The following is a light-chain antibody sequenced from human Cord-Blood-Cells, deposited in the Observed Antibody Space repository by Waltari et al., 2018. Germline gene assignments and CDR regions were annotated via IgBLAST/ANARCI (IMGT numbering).Light chain of an antibody. Sequence: DIQMTQSPSSLSASVGDRVTITCRASQSISSYLNWYQQKPGKAPQLLIYAASSLQSGVPSMFSGSGSGTEFTLTSSSLQPEDFATYYCQQSYSTPPITFGQGTRLEIK. CDR1: QSISSY. CDR3: QQSYSTPPIT. J-gene: IGKJ5*01. V-gene: IGKV1-39*01. CDR2: AAS.